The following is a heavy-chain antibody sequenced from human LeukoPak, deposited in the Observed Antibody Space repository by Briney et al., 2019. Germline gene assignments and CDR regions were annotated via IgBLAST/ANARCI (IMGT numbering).Heavy chain of an antibody. CDR3: APAVAGDYFDS. D-gene: IGHD6-19*01. Sequence: ASVKVSCKASGYTFTGYYMHWVRQAPGQGLEWMGWINPNSGGTNYAQKFQGRVTMTRDTSIRTAYMELSSLRSDDTAVYYCAPAVAGDYFDSWGKGTLVTVSS. V-gene: IGHV1-2*02. CDR1: GYTFTGYY. CDR2: INPNSGGT. J-gene: IGHJ4*02.